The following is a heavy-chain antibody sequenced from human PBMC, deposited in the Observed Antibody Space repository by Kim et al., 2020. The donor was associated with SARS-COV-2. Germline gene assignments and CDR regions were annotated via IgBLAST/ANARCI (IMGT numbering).Heavy chain of an antibody. Sequence: ASVKVSCKASGYTFTGYYMHWVRQAPGQGLEWMGRINPNSGGTNYAQKFQGRVTMTRDTSISTAYMELSRLRSDDTAVYYCARSSSGYYYFDYWGQGTLVTVSS. J-gene: IGHJ4*02. CDR3: ARSSSGYYYFDY. CDR2: INPNSGGT. V-gene: IGHV1-2*06. CDR1: GYTFTGYY. D-gene: IGHD3-22*01.